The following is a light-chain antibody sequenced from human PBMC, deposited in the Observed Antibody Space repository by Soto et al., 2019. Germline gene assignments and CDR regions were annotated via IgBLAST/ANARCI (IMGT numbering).Light chain of an antibody. CDR2: KVS. J-gene: IGKJ2*01. CDR1: QSLVNSDGNTF. Sequence: DAVMTQSPLSLPVTLGQPASISCRSSQSLVNSDGNTFLNWFQQRPGQSPRRLIYKVSNRDSGVRDRFSGCGSGTDFTLKISRVEAEDVGVYYCMQGSHWPFTFGQGPRLEIK. V-gene: IGKV2-30*01. CDR3: MQGSHWPFT.